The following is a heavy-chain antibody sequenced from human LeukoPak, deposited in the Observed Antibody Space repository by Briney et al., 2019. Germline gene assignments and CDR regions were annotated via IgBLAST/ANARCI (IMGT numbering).Heavy chain of an antibody. CDR3: ARRDDSSGYHKIFDY. D-gene: IGHD3-22*01. CDR1: GGSISSGSYY. V-gene: IGHV4-61*02. Sequence: PSRTLSLTCTVSGGSISSGSYYWSWIRQPAGKGLEWIGRIYTSGSTNYNPSLKSRVTISIDTSKNQFYLKLSSLTAADTAVYYCARRDDSSGYHKIFDYWGPGTLVTVSS. CDR2: IYTSGST. J-gene: IGHJ4*02.